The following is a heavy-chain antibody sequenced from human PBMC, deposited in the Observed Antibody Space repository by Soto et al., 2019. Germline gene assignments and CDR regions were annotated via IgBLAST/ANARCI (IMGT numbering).Heavy chain of an antibody. CDR1: GYTLTELS. V-gene: IGHV1-24*01. CDR2: FDPEDGST. CDR3: ARDQAMRSAAMVSYYYGMDV. J-gene: IGHJ6*02. Sequence: ASVKVSCKVSGYTLTELSMHWLRQAPGKGLEWMGGFDPEDGSTSYAQKFQGRVTMTRDTSTSTVYMELSSLRSEDTAVYYCARDQAMRSAAMVSYYYGMDVWGQGTTVTVSS. D-gene: IGHD5-18*01.